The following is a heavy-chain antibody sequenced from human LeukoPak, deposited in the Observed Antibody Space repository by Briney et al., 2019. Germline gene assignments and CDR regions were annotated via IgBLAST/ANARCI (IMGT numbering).Heavy chain of an antibody. J-gene: IGHJ2*01. Sequence: SETLSLTCTVSGGSVSSGSNYWGWTGRPPGKGLDWMGNIYYSGSTNYNPSLKSRVTISVDTSKNQFSLKLSSVTAADTAVYYCARGEPYYYDSSGSNLWGRGTLVTVSS. CDR3: ARGEPYYYDSSGSNL. CDR2: IYYSGST. V-gene: IGHV4-61*01. CDR1: GGSVSSGSNY. D-gene: IGHD3-22*01.